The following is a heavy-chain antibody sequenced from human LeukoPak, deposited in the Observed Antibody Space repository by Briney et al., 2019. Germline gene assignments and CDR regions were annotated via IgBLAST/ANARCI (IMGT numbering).Heavy chain of an antibody. J-gene: IGHJ3*02. V-gene: IGHV4-59*01. Sequence: SETLSLTCTVSGGSISSYYWSWIRQPPGKGLEWIGYIYYSGSTNYNPSLKSRVTISVDTSKNQFSLKLSSETAADTAVYYCTRVRGGDSDAFDIWGQGTMVTVSS. CDR2: IYYSGST. CDR3: TRVRGGDSDAFDI. CDR1: GGSISSYY. D-gene: IGHD2-21*02.